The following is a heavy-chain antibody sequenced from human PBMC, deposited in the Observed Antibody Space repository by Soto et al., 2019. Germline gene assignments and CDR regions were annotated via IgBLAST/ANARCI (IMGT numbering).Heavy chain of an antibody. CDR2: ISGSGGST. J-gene: IGHJ4*02. Sequence: GGSLRLSCAASGFTFSSYAMSWVRQAPGKGLEWVSAISGSGGSTYYADSVKGRFTISRDNSKNTLYLQMNSLRAEDTAVYYCAKDQAPYYYDSSGSLDYWGQGTLVTVSS. CDR3: AKDQAPYYYDSSGSLDY. V-gene: IGHV3-23*01. CDR1: GFTFSSYA. D-gene: IGHD3-22*01.